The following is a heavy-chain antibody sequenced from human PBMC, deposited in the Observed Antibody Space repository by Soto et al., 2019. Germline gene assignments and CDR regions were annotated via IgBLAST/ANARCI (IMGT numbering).Heavy chain of an antibody. CDR2: IYYSGST. CDR3: ARALGYSYGNWFDP. Sequence: PLVLMSVTWSVAGGSSGSYYGSRIRKPPGEGLEWIGYIYYSGSTNYNPSLKSRVTISVDTSKNQFSLKLSSVTAADTAVYYCARALGYSYGNWFDPWGQGTLVTVSS. D-gene: IGHD5-18*01. V-gene: IGHV4-59*01. CDR1: GGSSGSYY. J-gene: IGHJ5*02.